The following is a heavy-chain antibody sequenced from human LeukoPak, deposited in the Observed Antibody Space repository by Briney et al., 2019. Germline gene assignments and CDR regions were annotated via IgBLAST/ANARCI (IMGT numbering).Heavy chain of an antibody. CDR3: AREKGAAVHYYMDV. J-gene: IGHJ6*03. CDR1: GFTFSSYE. V-gene: IGHV3-48*03. Sequence: GGSLRLSCAASGFTFSSYEMNWVRQAPGKGLEWVSYISSSGSTIYYADSVKGRFTISRDNAKNSLYLQMNSLRAEDTAVYYCAREKGAAVHYYMDVWGKGTTVTVSS. CDR2: ISSSGSTI. D-gene: IGHD6-13*01.